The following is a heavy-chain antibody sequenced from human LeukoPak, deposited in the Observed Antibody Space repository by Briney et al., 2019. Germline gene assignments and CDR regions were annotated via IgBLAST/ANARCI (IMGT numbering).Heavy chain of an antibody. CDR3: ARYFSRFLVAFDI. CDR1: GGSISSYY. V-gene: IGHV4-59*01. D-gene: IGHD3-3*01. Sequence: SETLSLTCTVSGGSISSYYWSWIRQPPGKGLEWIGYIYYSGSTNYNPSLKSRVTISVDTSKNQFSLKLSSVTAADTAMYYCARYFSRFLVAFDIWGQGTMVTVSS. J-gene: IGHJ3*02. CDR2: IYYSGST.